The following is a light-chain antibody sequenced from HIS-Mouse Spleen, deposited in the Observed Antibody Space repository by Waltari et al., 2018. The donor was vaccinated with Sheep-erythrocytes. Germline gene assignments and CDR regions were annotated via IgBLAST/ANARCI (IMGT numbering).Light chain of an antibody. CDR3: QAWDSSTVV. CDR2: QDS. V-gene: IGLV3-1*01. CDR1: KLGDNY. J-gene: IGLJ2*01. Sequence: SYELTQPPSVSVSPGQTASLTCSGAKLGDNYPCWYQQKPGQSPVLVIYQDSKRPSGIPERFSGSNSGNTATLTISGTQAMDEADYYCQAWDSSTVVFGGGTKLTVL.